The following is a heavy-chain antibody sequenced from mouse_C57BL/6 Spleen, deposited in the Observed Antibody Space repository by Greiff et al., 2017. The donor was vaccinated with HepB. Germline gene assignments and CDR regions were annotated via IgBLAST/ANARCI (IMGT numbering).Heavy chain of an antibody. V-gene: IGHV1-54*01. J-gene: IGHJ4*01. CDR2: INPGSGGT. Sequence: QVQLQQSGAELVRPGTSVKVSCKASGYAFTNYLIEWVKQRPGQGLEWIGVINPGSGGTNYNEKFKGKATLTADKASSTAYMQLSSLTSEDSAVYFCAKGDNNLGYYAMDYWGQGTSVTVSS. D-gene: IGHD3-1*01. CDR1: GYAFTNYL. CDR3: AKGDNNLGYYAMDY.